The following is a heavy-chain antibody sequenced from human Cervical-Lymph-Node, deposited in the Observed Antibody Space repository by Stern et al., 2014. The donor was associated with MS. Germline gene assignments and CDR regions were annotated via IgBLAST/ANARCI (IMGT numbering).Heavy chain of an antibody. CDR1: GYSFTAYY. CDR3: ARERHSMDV. CDR2: IDPNSGGT. V-gene: IGHV1-2*02. Sequence: VQLVQSGAEVKKPGASVKVSCKASGYSFTAYYMHWVRQAPGQGLEWMGWIDPNSGGTKSAQNFQGRVTMTRDTSISTFYMELSGLTSDDTAVFYYARERHSMDVWGQGTTVTVSS. J-gene: IGHJ6*02.